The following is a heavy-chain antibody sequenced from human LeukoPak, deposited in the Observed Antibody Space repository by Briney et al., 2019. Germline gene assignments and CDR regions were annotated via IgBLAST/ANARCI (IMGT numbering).Heavy chain of an antibody. V-gene: IGHV4-59*01. CDR1: GGSISSYY. D-gene: IGHD3-16*01. Sequence: SETLSLTCTVSGGSISSYYWSWIRQPPGKGLEWIGYTYYSGSTNYNPSLKSRVTISVDTSKNQFSLKLSSVTAADTAVYYCARVGDPRGRFDPWGQGTLVTVSS. CDR3: ARVGDPRGRFDP. J-gene: IGHJ5*02. CDR2: TYYSGST.